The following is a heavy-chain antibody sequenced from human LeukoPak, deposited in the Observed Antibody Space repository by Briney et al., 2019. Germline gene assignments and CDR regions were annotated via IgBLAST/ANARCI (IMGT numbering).Heavy chain of an antibody. Sequence: KPSETLSLTCTVSGGSISSGSYYWSWIRQPAGKGLEWIGRIYTSGSTNYNPSLKSRVTISVDTSKNQFSLKLSSVTAADTAVYYCARDLGNYYGSSPLDYWGQGTLVTVSS. J-gene: IGHJ4*02. V-gene: IGHV4-61*02. CDR2: IYTSGST. CDR3: ARDLGNYYGSSPLDY. D-gene: IGHD3-10*01. CDR1: GGSISSGSYY.